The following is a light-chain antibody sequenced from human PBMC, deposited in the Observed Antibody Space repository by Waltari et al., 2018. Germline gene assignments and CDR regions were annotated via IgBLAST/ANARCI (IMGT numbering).Light chain of an antibody. V-gene: IGLV3-25*03. Sequence: SDDLTQPPSVSVSPGQTARITCSGDALPKRYAYWYQQKPGQAPVLMIFQDSERPSGIPERCSGSSSGTMGTLTISGVQAEDEADYYCQSVDSTGSYVVFGGGTKLTVL. CDR1: ALPKRY. J-gene: IGLJ2*01. CDR3: QSVDSTGSYVV. CDR2: QDS.